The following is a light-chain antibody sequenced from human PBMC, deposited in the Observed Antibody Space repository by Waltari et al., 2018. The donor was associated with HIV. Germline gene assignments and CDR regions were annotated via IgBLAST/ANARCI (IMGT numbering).Light chain of an antibody. CDR3: LHYKYYPFT. V-gene: IGKV1-5*03. Sequence: DTQMTQSPSTLSASIGDRVTISCRASQRITSSLAWYPQKPGKAPKPLVYGASTLPSGVPSKFSGSGSGTEFTLTISSLQPDDFATYYCLHYKYYPFTFGPGTKVDIK. CDR1: QRITSS. CDR2: GAS. J-gene: IGKJ3*01.